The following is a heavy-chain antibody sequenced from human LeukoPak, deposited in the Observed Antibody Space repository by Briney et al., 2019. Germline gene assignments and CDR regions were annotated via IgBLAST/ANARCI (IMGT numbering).Heavy chain of an antibody. V-gene: IGHV4-61*02. CDR1: GGSVTSGSYY. Sequence: SETLSLTCSASGGSVTSGSYYWSWIRQPAGKGLEWIGRISTSGSTNYNPSLKSRVTMSLDTSKNQFSLKLNSLTAADTAVYYCARGAALAIDYWGQGALVTVSS. J-gene: IGHJ4*02. CDR2: ISTSGST. CDR3: ARGAALAIDY. D-gene: IGHD2-15*01.